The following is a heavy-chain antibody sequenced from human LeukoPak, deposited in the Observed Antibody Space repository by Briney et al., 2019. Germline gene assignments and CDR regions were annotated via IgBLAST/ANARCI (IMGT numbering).Heavy chain of an antibody. CDR3: AKDPIGRRDGYNSDGMGV. V-gene: IGHV3-43*01. Sequence: AGGSLRLLCAASGFTFDDYNMHWLSKAPGKGVEWVSLISWDGGSTYYADSVKGRFTISRDNSKNSLYLEMNSLRTEDTALYYCAKDPIGRRDGYNSDGMGVWGQGTTVTVSS. D-gene: IGHD5-24*01. CDR1: GFTFDDYN. J-gene: IGHJ6*02. CDR2: ISWDGGST.